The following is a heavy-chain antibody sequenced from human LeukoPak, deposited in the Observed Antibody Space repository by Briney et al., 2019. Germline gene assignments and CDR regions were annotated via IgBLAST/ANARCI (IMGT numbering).Heavy chain of an antibody. J-gene: IGHJ4*02. CDR1: GGTFSIYA. D-gene: IGHD3-10*01. Sequence: SVKVSCKASGGTFSIYAISWVRQAPGQGLEWMGGIITIFGTANYAQKFQGRVTITADKSTSTAYTELSSLRSEDTAVYYCARSTMVRGVVNDYWGQGTLVTVSS. V-gene: IGHV1-69*06. CDR3: ARSTMVRGVVNDY. CDR2: IITIFGTA.